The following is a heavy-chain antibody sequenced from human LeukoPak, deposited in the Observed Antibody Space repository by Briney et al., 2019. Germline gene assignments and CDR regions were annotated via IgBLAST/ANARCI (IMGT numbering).Heavy chain of an antibody. D-gene: IGHD2-2*01. Sequence: QPGGSLRLSCAASGFTFSSYAMHWVRQAPGKGLEYVSAISSNGGRTYYANSVKGRFTISRDNSKNTLYLQMGSLRAEDMAVYYCARSYCSSTSCHRIAIDYWGQGTLVTVSS. CDR3: ARSYCSSTSCHRIAIDY. CDR1: GFTFSSYA. V-gene: IGHV3-64*01. CDR2: ISSNGGRT. J-gene: IGHJ4*02.